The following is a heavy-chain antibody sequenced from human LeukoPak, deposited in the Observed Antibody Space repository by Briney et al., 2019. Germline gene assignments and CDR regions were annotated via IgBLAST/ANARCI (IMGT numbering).Heavy chain of an antibody. J-gene: IGHJ3*02. CDR3: AKDHYVSGRYDAFDI. V-gene: IGHV3-23*01. CDR1: GFTFSSYA. CDR2: ITTSGGST. D-gene: IGHD3-10*01. Sequence: GXXLXLSCAASGFTFSSYAMSWVRQAPGEGLEWVSSITTSGGSTYYADSVKGRFTISRDNAKNTLYLQMNSLRAEDTAVYYCAKDHYVSGRYDAFDIWGQGTMVTVSS.